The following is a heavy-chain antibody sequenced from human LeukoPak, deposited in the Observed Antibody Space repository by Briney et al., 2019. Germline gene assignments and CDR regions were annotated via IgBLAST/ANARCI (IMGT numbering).Heavy chain of an antibody. CDR3: ARDGCGSSSCLDY. D-gene: IGHD6-6*01. Sequence: SETLSLTCTVSGGSINSYYWSWIRQPPGKGLDWIGYISYSGSTNYNPSLKSRVTISVDTSKNQFSLKLSSVTAADTAVYYCARDGCGSSSCLDYWGQGTLVTVSS. J-gene: IGHJ4*02. V-gene: IGHV4-59*01. CDR2: ISYSGST. CDR1: GGSINSYY.